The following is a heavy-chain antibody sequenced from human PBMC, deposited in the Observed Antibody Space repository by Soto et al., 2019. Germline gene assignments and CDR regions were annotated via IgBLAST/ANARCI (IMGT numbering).Heavy chain of an antibody. CDR1: GYTFTSYG. CDR2: ISAYNGNT. Sequence: ASVKVSCKASGYTFTSYGISWVRQAPGQGLEWMGWISAYNGNTNYAQKLQGRVTMTTDTSTSTAYMELRSLRSDDTAVYYCARWWQVGFWSGYYLLLDYWRQGTLVTVSS. CDR3: ARWWQVGFWSGYYLLLDY. D-gene: IGHD3-3*01. J-gene: IGHJ4*02. V-gene: IGHV1-18*01.